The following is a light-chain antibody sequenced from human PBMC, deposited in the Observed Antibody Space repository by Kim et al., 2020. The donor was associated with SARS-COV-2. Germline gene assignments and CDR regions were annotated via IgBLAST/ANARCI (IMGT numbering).Light chain of an antibody. CDR2: DVS. J-gene: IGLJ3*02. V-gene: IGLV2-14*04. CDR3: SSYTSSSTL. CDR1: RSDVGGYNY. Sequence: PGQSITISCTGTRSDVGGYNYVSRYQQHPGKAPKLMIYDVSKRPSGVSNRFSGSKSGNTASLTISGLQAEDEADYYCSSYTSSSTLFGGGTQLTVL.